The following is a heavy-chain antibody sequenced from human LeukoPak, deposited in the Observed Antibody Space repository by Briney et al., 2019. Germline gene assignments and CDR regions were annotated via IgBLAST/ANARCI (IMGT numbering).Heavy chain of an antibody. D-gene: IGHD6-13*01. Sequence: GGSLRLSCAASGFTFSNAWMSWVRQAPGKGLEWVGRVKSKTDGGTTDYAAPVKGRFTISRDDSKNTLYLQMNSLRTEDTAVYYCARGRGSWYGVYFGYWGQGTLVTVSS. J-gene: IGHJ4*02. CDR2: VKSKTDGGTT. CDR1: GFTFSNAW. CDR3: ARGRGSWYGVYFGY. V-gene: IGHV3-15*01.